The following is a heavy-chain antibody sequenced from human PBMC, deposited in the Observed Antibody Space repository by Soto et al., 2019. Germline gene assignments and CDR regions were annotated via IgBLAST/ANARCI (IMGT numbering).Heavy chain of an antibody. D-gene: IGHD3-10*01. CDR1: GGSFSGYY. V-gene: IGHV4-34*01. Sequence: KTSETLSLTCAVYGGSFSGYYWSWIRQPPRKGLEWIGEINHSGSTNYNPSLKSRVTISVDTSKNQFSLKLSSVTAADTAVYYCARGRTRAEVIRGYYYGSGVHPHYYYYYMDVWGKGTTVTVSS. CDR3: ARGRTRAEVIRGYYYGSGVHPHYYYYYMDV. J-gene: IGHJ6*03. CDR2: INHSGST.